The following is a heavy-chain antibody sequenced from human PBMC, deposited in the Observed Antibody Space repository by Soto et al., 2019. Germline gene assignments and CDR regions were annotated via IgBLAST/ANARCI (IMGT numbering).Heavy chain of an antibody. Sequence: QVQLVESGGGLVKPGGSLRLSCAASGFTFSDYYMSWTRQAPGKGLEWVSHISSSSSHTNYADSVKGRFTISRDNAKNSLYLQMNGLRAEDTAVYYCARGGGSAQLWFGELLPFDYWGQGTLVTVSS. V-gene: IGHV3-11*05. J-gene: IGHJ4*02. CDR1: GFTFSDYY. CDR3: ARGGGSAQLWFGELLPFDY. CDR2: ISSSSSHT. D-gene: IGHD3-10*01.